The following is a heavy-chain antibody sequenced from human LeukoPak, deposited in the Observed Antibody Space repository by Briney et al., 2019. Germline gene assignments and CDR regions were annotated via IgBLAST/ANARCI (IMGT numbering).Heavy chain of an antibody. CDR1: GGSISSYY. D-gene: IGHD1-26*01. CDR3: ARLNSGSYYYYGMDV. V-gene: IGHV4-59*08. CDR2: IYYSGGT. Sequence: SETLSLTCTVSGGSISSYYWSWIRQPPGKGLEWIGYIYYSGGTNYNPSLKSRVTISVDTSKNQFSLKLSSVTAADTAVYYCARLNSGSYYYYGMDVWGQGTTVTVSS. J-gene: IGHJ6*02.